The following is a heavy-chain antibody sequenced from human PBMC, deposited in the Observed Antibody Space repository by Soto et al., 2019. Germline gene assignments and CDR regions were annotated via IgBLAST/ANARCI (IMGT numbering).Heavy chain of an antibody. V-gene: IGHV4-4*07. Sequence: SEILSLTCTVSGGSISSYYWSWIRQPSGKGLEWIGRIYTSGSTNYNPSLKSRVTMSVDTSKNQFSLKLSSVTAADTAVYYCARDLKFGQADYWGQGSQVTVSS. CDR1: GGSISSYY. CDR3: ARDLKFGQADY. CDR2: IYTSGST. D-gene: IGHD3-10*01. J-gene: IGHJ4*02.